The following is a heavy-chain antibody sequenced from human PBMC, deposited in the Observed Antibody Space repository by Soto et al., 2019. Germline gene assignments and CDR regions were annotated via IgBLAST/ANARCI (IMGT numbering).Heavy chain of an antibody. CDR3: ASLDGSRYYFDY. CDR2: IHYNGNT. D-gene: IGHD6-13*01. J-gene: IGHJ4*02. V-gene: IGHV4-59*08. Sequence: SETLSLTCTVSGDSISAYSWSWVRQPPGKGLEWIGNIHYNGNTRYSPSLKSRVTMSVDTSKNQFSLKLSSVTAADTAVYYCASLDGSRYYFDYWGQGTLVTVSS. CDR1: GDSISAYS.